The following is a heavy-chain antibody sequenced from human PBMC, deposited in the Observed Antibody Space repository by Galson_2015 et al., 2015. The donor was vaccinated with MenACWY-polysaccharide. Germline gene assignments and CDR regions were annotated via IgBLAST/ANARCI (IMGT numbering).Heavy chain of an antibody. Sequence: SVKVSCKAFGYTFTSYAIHWARQAPGQRLEWMGWINAGNGNTKYSQNFQGRVTITRDTSASTAYMELSSLRSEDTAVYYCAKAGPSSGGTYFDYWGQGSLVTVSS. CDR3: AKAGPSSGGTYFDY. CDR1: GYTFTSYA. D-gene: IGHD6-6*01. V-gene: IGHV1-3*01. J-gene: IGHJ4*02. CDR2: INAGNGNT.